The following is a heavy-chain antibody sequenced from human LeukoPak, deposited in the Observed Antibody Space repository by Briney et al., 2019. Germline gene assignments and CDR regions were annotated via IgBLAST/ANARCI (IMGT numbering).Heavy chain of an antibody. J-gene: IGHJ3*02. CDR2: IKQDGSEK. D-gene: IGHD2-8*01. Sequence: GGSLRLSCAASEFTLSSYWMAWVRQAPGKGPAWVANIKQDGSEKYYVDSVKGRFTISRDNARNSLYLQMNSLRAEDTAIFYCARVNPLMAPGAFDIWGQGTMVAVSS. CDR3: ARVNPLMAPGAFDI. CDR1: EFTLSSYW. V-gene: IGHV3-7*01.